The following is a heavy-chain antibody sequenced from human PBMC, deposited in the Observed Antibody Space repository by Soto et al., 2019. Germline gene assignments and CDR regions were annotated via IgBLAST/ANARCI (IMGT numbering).Heavy chain of an antibody. CDR3: ARGKDQRHTRTYSYYDS. V-gene: IGHV3-74*01. J-gene: IGHJ4*02. Sequence: EVQLVESGGGLVQPGGSLRLSCAASGFTLSNHWMHWVRQAPGKGLVWVSRVNSDGSTTTYADSVKGRFTISRDNAKNTLYLQMNSLRAEDTAVYYCARGKDQRHTRTYSYYDSWGQGTLVTVSS. D-gene: IGHD3-16*02. CDR2: VNSDGSTT. CDR1: GFTLSNHW.